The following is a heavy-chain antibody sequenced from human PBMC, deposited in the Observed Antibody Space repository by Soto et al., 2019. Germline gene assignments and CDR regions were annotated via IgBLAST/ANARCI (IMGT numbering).Heavy chain of an antibody. CDR1: GYTFTHYA. Sequence: ASVKVSCKASGYTFTHYAMHWVRQAPGQRPEWMGWISAYNGNTNYAQKLQGRVTMTTDTSTSTAYMELRSLRSDDTAVYYCARGGYSGYDVSPRAEYFQHWGQGTLVTVSS. J-gene: IGHJ1*01. CDR2: ISAYNGNT. CDR3: ARGGYSGYDVSPRAEYFQH. V-gene: IGHV1-18*01. D-gene: IGHD5-12*01.